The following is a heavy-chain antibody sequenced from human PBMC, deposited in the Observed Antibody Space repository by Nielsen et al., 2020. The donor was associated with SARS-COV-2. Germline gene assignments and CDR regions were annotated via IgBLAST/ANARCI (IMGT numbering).Heavy chain of an antibody. CDR2: ISWNSGSI. J-gene: IGHJ6*02. V-gene: IGHV3-9*01. CDR1: GFTFDDYA. CDR3: AKDDGMDV. Sequence: SLKISCAASGFTFDDYAMHWVRQAPGKGLEWVSGISWNSGSIGYADSVKGRFTISRDNAKNSLYLQMNSLRAEGTALYYCAKDDGMDVWGQGTTVTVSS.